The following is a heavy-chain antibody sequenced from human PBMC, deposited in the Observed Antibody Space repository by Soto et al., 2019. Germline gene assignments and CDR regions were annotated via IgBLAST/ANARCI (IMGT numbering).Heavy chain of an antibody. Sequence: PSEAWPLTCTVSGGSISSYYWSWIRQPPGKGLEWIGYIYYSGSTNYNPSLKSRVTISVDTSKNQFSLKLSSVTAADTAVYYCARRYGTVFDFWGQGTLVTVSS. V-gene: IGHV4-59*01. CDR1: GGSISSYY. D-gene: IGHD6-13*01. J-gene: IGHJ4*02. CDR2: IYYSGST. CDR3: ARRYGTVFDF.